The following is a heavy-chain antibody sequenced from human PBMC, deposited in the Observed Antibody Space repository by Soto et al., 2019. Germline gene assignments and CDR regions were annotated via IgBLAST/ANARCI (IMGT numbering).Heavy chain of an antibody. Sequence: SETLSLTCTVSGGSISDYYCTWIRQSPGRGLEWIGYIYNSAITNYNPSVRSRVTISVDTSKNQFSLRLSSVTAADTAVYYCVRSIPRIGGFDIWGQGTMVTVSS. J-gene: IGHJ3*02. CDR3: VRSIPRIGGFDI. D-gene: IGHD2-2*02. CDR1: GGSISDYY. CDR2: IYNSAIT. V-gene: IGHV4-59*01.